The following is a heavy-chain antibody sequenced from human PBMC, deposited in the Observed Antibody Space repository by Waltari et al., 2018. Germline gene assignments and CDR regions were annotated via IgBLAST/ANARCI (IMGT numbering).Heavy chain of an antibody. CDR2: IHISGST. V-gene: IGHV4-61*02. Sequence: QVHLQESGPGLVRPSQPLSLHCNVSGASISSRTYYRNWIRQPAGKGPEWIGRIHISGSTNYSPSLKSRVTISVDTSNNQFSLKLTSVTAADTAVYYCARGIAKGGYGAVDYWGQGRLVTVSS. CDR3: ARGIAKGGYGAVDY. CDR1: GASISSRTYY. J-gene: IGHJ4*02. D-gene: IGHD5-18*01.